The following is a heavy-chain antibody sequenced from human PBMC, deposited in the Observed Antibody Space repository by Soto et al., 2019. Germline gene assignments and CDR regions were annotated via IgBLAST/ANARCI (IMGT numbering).Heavy chain of an antibody. CDR3: ARGGQERSFDP. V-gene: IGHV4-34*01. Sequence: PSETLSLTCGVSGGTIRSPDWWTWIRQPPGKGLEWIGEINHSGSTNYNPSLKSRVTISVDTSKNQFSLKLSSVTAADTAVYYCARGGQERSFDPWGQGTLVTVSS. J-gene: IGHJ5*02. D-gene: IGHD1-26*01. CDR2: INHSGST. CDR1: GGTIRSPDW.